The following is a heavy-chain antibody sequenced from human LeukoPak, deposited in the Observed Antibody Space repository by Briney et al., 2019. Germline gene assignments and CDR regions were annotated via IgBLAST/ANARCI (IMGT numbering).Heavy chain of an antibody. CDR3: ARTQYDFWSGTYYFDY. Sequence: SQTLSLTXIVSGGSISSGSYYWSGIRQPAGKGLEWIGRIYTSGSTNYNPSLKSRVTISVDTSKNQFSLKLSSVTAADTAVYYCARTQYDFWSGTYYFDYWGQGTLVTVSS. CDR2: IYTSGST. J-gene: IGHJ4*02. V-gene: IGHV4-61*02. D-gene: IGHD3-3*01. CDR1: GGSISSGSYY.